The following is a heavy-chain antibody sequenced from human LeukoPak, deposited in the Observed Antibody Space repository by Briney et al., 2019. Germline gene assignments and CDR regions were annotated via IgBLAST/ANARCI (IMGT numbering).Heavy chain of an antibody. CDR1: GGSISSSSYY. V-gene: IGHV4-39*01. CDR3: ASDGGPYYFDY. D-gene: IGHD3-16*01. CDR2: IYHSGST. Sequence: SETLSLTCTVSGGSISSSSYYWGWIRQPPGKGLEWIGSIYHSGSTYYNPSLKSRVTISVDTSKNQFSLKLSSVTAADTAVYYCASDGGPYYFDYWGQGTLVTVSS. J-gene: IGHJ4*02.